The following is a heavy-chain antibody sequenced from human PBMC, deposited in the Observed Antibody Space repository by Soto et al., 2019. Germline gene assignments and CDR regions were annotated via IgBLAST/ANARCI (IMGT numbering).Heavy chain of an antibody. CDR1: GFDFTNYW. CDR2: IGSDEITT. CDR3: AKDDSSGYPSFFDY. V-gene: IGHV3-74*01. J-gene: IGHJ4*02. Sequence: GGSLRLSCAASGFDFTNYWMHWVRQAPGKGLVWVSRIGSDEITTDFADFVKGRFTSSRDNSKKTIYLQMNSLTAEDTAVYHCAKDDSSGYPSFFDYWGQGTLVTVSS. D-gene: IGHD3-22*01.